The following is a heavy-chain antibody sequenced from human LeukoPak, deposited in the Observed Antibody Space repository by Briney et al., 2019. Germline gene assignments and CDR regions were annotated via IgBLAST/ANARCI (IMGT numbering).Heavy chain of an antibody. CDR1: GGSISSYY. J-gene: IGHJ4*02. V-gene: IGHV4-4*07. CDR2: IYSSGST. CDR3: ARDAYYYDTSGYYLLDQ. Sequence: SETLSLTCTVSGGSISSYYWSWIRQPAGKGLEWVGRIYSSGSTYYNPSLESRVTMSVDTSENQFSLKLSSVTAADTAVYDCARDAYYYDTSGYYLLDQWGQGTLVTVSS. D-gene: IGHD3-22*01.